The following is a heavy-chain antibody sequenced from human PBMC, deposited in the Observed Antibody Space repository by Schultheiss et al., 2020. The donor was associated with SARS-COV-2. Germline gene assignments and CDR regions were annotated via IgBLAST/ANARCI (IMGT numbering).Heavy chain of an antibody. J-gene: IGHJ4*02. CDR2: ISGSGCST. D-gene: IGHD4-23*01. CDR3: ARGVGTDGKADY. CDR1: GFTFSSYA. V-gene: IGHV3-23*01. Sequence: GGSLRLSCAASGFTFSSYAMSWVRQAPGKGLEWVSAISGSGCSTYYADSVKGRFTISRDNSKNTLYLQMNSLRAEDTAVYYCARGVGTDGKADYWGQGTLVTVSS.